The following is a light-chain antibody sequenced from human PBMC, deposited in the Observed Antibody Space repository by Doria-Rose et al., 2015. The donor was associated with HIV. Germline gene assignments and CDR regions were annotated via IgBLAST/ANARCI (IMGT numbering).Light chain of an antibody. CDR3: QQYYDTPS. CDR1: QSLLYTSKNY. J-gene: IGKJ3*01. Sequence: DIRVTQSPESLGMSLGERATLNCKSNQSLLYTSKNYLAWYQQKPGQPPTLLIYWASTRQSRVPARFSGSGSGTDFTLTISSLEAEDVAVHYCQQYYDTPSFGPGTTVDIK. V-gene: IGKV4-1*01. CDR2: WAS.